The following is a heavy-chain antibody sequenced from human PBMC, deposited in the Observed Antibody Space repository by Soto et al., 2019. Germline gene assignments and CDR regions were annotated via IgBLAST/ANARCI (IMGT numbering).Heavy chain of an antibody. CDR2: IYHSGST. CDR1: GGSVRDGSYY. CDR3: AGYNWNYYFDP. J-gene: IGHJ5*02. V-gene: IGHV4-61*01. Sequence: SETLSLTCTVSGGSVRDGSYYWAWLRQPPGKGLEWIGHIYHSGSTIYNPSLKSRVTISIDTSKSQFTLNLNSMTAADTAVYYCAGYNWNYYFDPWGQGTLVTVSS. D-gene: IGHD1-7*01.